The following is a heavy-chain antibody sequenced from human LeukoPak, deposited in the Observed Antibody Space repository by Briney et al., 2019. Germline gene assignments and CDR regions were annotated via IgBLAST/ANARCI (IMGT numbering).Heavy chain of an antibody. D-gene: IGHD6-13*01. Sequence: SVKVSCKASGGTFSSYAISWVRQAPGQGLEWMGGIIPIFGTANYAQKFQGRVTITADKSTSTAYMELSSLRSEDTAVYYCARAVAAGTFAWYYYYMDVWGKGTTVTVSS. CDR3: ARAVAAGTFAWYYYYMDV. J-gene: IGHJ6*03. V-gene: IGHV1-69*06. CDR1: GGTFSSYA. CDR2: IIPIFGTA.